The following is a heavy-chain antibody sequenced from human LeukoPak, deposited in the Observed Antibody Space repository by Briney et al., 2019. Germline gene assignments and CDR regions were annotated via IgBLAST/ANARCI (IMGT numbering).Heavy chain of an antibody. J-gene: IGHJ4*02. V-gene: IGHV3-53*01. Sequence: GGSLRLSCAASGFTVSSNYMSWVRQAPGKGLEWVSVIYSGGSTYYADSVKGRFTISRDDSKNTLYLQMNSLRAEDTAVYYCAREGDTAMAFDYWGQGTLVTVSS. D-gene: IGHD5-18*01. CDR3: AREGDTAMAFDY. CDR1: GFTVSSNY. CDR2: IYSGGST.